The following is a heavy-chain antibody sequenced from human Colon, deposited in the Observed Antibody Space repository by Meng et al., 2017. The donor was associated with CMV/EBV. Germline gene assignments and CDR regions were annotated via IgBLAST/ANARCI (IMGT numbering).Heavy chain of an antibody. CDR2: IHSRGET. D-gene: IGHD6-19*01. CDR3: VRTLWSNRGWGFDY. V-gene: IGHV3-66*01. CDR1: GFTVSSTY. J-gene: IGHJ4*02. Sequence: LVECGGALAQPGGSLGISCAVAGFTVSSTYMTWVRQAPGKGLEYVSVIHSRGETYYTDSVKGRFIISRDTSKNRVSLQMISLRVEDTAVYYCVRTLWSNRGWGFDYWGQGTLVTVSS.